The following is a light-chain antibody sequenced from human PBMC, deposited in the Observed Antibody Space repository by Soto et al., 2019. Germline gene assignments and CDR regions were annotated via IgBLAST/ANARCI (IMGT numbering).Light chain of an antibody. CDR2: SNT. J-gene: IGLJ2*01. V-gene: IGLV1-40*01. CDR3: QSYDSSLSAVV. Sequence: QSVLTQPPSVSGAPGHRVTISCTGSSSNIGAGYDVHWYRQIPGTVPKLLIYSNTNRASGVPDRFSASKSATSASLAITGLQAEDEADYYCQSYDSSLSAVVFGGGTKVTVL. CDR1: SSNIGAGYD.